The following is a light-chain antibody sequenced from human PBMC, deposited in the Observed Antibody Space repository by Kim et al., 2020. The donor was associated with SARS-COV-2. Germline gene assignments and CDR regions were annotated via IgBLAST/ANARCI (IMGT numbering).Light chain of an antibody. V-gene: IGLV3-19*01. J-gene: IGLJ2*01. CDR1: SLRSYY. CDR2: GKN. Sequence: SSELTQDPAVSVALGQTVRITCQGDSLRSYYATWYQQKPGQAPIFVIYGKNNRPSGIPDRFSGSSSGNTASLTITGTQAGDEADYYCHSRDSNDNVVFGG. CDR3: HSRDSNDNVV.